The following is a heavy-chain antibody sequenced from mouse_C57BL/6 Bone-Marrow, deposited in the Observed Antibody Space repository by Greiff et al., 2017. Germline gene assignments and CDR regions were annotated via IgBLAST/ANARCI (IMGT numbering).Heavy chain of an antibody. Sequence: VQLQQSGAELAKPGASVKMSCKASGYTFTSYWMHWVKQRPGQGLEWIGYINPSTGYTEYNQKFKDKATLTADKSSSTAYMQLSSLTSEDSAVYYCACRYDWYFDVWGAGTTVTVSS. D-gene: IGHD2-14*01. CDR3: ACRYDWYFDV. CDR1: GYTFTSYW. J-gene: IGHJ1*01. V-gene: IGHV1-7*01. CDR2: INPSTGYT.